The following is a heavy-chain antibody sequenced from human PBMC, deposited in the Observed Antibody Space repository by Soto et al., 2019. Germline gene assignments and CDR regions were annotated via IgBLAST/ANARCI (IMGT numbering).Heavy chain of an antibody. J-gene: IGHJ1*01. CDR3: VRDLQFRGYKSH. V-gene: IGHV3-74*01. Sequence: PGGSLRLSCAASGFTFSGFWMHWVRQGPGEGLVWVSRINSDGSTTSYADSVEGRFTISRDNTKNTLYLQMNSLRAEDTAVYYCVRDLQFRGYKSHWCQGILVTIS. CDR1: GFTFSGFW. CDR2: INSDGSTT. D-gene: IGHD5-18*01.